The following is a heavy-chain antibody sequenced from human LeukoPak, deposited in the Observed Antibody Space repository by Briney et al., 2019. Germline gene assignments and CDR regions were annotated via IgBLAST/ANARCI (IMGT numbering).Heavy chain of an antibody. CDR3: ARGNWPRGRDYYYGMDV. CDR2: IHHSGST. Sequence: PSETLSLTCTVSGDYINNYYWSWIRQSPGKGLEWVGCIHHSGSTNYNPSLKSRVTISLDKSKNQFSLRLSFVTAADTAVYYCARGNWPRGRDYYYGMDVWGQGTTVTVSS. D-gene: IGHD3-16*01. V-gene: IGHV4-59*01. CDR1: GDYINNYY. J-gene: IGHJ6*02.